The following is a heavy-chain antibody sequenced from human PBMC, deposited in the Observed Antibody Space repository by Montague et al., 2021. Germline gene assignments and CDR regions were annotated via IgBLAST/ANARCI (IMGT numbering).Heavy chain of an antibody. J-gene: IGHJ4*02. CDR3: VKDTRDYYPDF. Sequence: SLRLSLTASGFIFSNTVMNWVRQAPGKGLEWVSGINGNSINIDYADSVKGRFTISRDSAKNSLYLQMNSLRAEDTALYYCVKDTRDYYPDFWGQGILVTVSS. CDR2: INGNSINI. V-gene: IGHV3-9*01. CDR1: GFIFSNTV. D-gene: IGHD3-3*01.